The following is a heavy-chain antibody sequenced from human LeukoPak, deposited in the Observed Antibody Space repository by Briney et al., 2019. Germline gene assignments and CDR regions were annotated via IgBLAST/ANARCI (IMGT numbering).Heavy chain of an antibody. V-gene: IGHV1-69*01. D-gene: IGHD3-22*01. CDR3: ARCYYDSSGYCSTWDRCYFDY. J-gene: IGHJ4*02. CDR1: GGTFSSYA. Sequence: VASVKVSCKASGGTFSSYAISWVRQAPGQGLEWMGGIIPIFGTANYAQKFQGRVTITADESTSTAYMELSSLRSEDTAVYYCARCYYDSSGYCSTWDRCYFDYWGQGTLVTVSS. CDR2: IIPIFGTA.